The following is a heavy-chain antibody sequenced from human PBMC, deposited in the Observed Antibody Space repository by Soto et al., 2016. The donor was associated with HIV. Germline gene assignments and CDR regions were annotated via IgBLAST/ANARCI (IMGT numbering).Heavy chain of an antibody. Sequence: EVQLLESGGGLVQPGGSLRLSCAASGFTFSSYAMSWVRQAPGKGLEWVSVISGSGGSTYYADSVKGRFTISRGNSKNTLYLQMNSLRAEDAAVYYCAEAGAGYSSSWYGAFDYWGQGTLVTVSS. V-gene: IGHV3-23*01. D-gene: IGHD6-13*01. CDR3: AEAGAGYSSSWYGAFDY. J-gene: IGHJ4*02. CDR2: ISGSGGST. CDR1: GFTFSSYA.